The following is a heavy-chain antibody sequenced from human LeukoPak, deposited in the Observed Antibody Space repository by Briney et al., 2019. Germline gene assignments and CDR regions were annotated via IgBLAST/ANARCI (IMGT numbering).Heavy chain of an antibody. CDR2: ISTSSSTI. Sequence: PGGSLRLSCAASGFTFNTDTMNWVRQAPGKGLEWVAYISTSSSTIYYADSVKGRFTISRDKAKNSLYLQMHSLRDEDTAVYYCARGYLYFDYWGQGTLVTVSS. J-gene: IGHJ4*02. V-gene: IGHV3-48*02. CDR3: ARGYLYFDY. CDR1: GFTFNTDT. D-gene: IGHD2-2*01.